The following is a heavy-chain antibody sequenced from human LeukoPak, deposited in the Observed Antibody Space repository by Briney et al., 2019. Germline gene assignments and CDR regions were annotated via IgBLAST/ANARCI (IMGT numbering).Heavy chain of an antibody. J-gene: IGHJ1*01. CDR1: GFTVKNYA. CDR3: VRHDSYIPF. V-gene: IGHV3-23*01. D-gene: IGHD5-18*01. Sequence: PGGSLRLSCAASGFTVKNYAMSWVRQTPGMGLEWVAAISDNEGSTYYTDSVKGRFTISRDNSKDTVYLQMNNLRAADTALYFCVRHDSYIPFWGQGSLVTVSS. CDR2: ISDNEGST.